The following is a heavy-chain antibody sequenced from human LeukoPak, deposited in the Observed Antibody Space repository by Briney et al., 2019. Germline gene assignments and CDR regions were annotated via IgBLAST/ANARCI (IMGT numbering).Heavy chain of an antibody. CDR2: ISGSGGST. CDR3: ASATIFGVVIYY. J-gene: IGHJ4*02. D-gene: IGHD3-3*01. V-gene: IGHV3-23*01. CDR1: GFTFSSYA. Sequence: PGGSLRLSCAASGFTFSSYAMSWVRQAPGKGLEWVSAISGSGGSTYYADSVKGRFTISSDNSKNTLYLQMNSLRAEDTAVYYCASATIFGVVIYYWGQGTLVTVSS.